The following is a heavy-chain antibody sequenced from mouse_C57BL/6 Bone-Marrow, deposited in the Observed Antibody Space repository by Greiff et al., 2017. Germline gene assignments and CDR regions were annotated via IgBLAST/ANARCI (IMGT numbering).Heavy chain of an antibody. CDR3: ARLGTGYFDY. D-gene: IGHD3-3*01. CDR1: GYAFSSSW. Sequence: VQLQQSGPELVKPGASVKISCKASGYAFSSSWMNWVKQRPGKGLEWIGRIYPGDGDTNYNGKFKGKATLTADKSSSTAYMQLSSLTSEDSAVYFCARLGTGYFDYWGQGTTLTVSS. CDR2: IYPGDGDT. V-gene: IGHV1-82*01. J-gene: IGHJ2*01.